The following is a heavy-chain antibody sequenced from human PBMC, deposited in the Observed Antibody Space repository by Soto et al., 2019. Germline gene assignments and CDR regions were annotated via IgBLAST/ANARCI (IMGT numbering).Heavy chain of an antibody. CDR3: ARDGERDTGLNFYYYLHGMDA. V-gene: IGHV1-18*04. D-gene: IGHD1-1*01. Sequence: ASVKVSCKASGYTFTTYGISWVRQAPGQGLEWMGWISPYNGTTKYAEKFQGEMTMTTDTATSTAYMDLRSLRSDDTAVYYCARDGERDTGLNFYYYLHGMDAWGQGTRVTVS. CDR1: GYTFTTYG. CDR2: ISPYNGTT. J-gene: IGHJ6*02.